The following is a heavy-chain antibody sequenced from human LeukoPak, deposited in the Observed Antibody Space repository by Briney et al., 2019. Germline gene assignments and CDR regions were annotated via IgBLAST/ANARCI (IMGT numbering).Heavy chain of an antibody. V-gene: IGHV5-10-1*01. Sequence: GQSLKISCKGSGYSFDNYWITWLRQMTGKGLEWMGKIDLSDSYTNYSPSFQGHVTISADKSISTAYLQWSSLKASDSAMYYCARHYYGSGSYSHFDYWGQGTLVTVSS. J-gene: IGHJ4*02. CDR3: ARHYYGSGSYSHFDY. D-gene: IGHD3-10*01. CDR1: GYSFDNYW. CDR2: IDLSDSYT.